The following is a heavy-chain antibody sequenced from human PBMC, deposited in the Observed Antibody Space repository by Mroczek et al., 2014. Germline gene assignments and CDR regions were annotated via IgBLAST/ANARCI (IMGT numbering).Heavy chain of an antibody. CDR3: AALQLWKSPRRYYFDY. D-gene: IGHD5-18*01. Sequence: SGAEVKKPGASVKVSCKASGYTFTSYDINWVRQATGQGLEWMGWMNPNSGNTGYAQKFQGRVTMTRNTSISIAYMELSSLRSEDTAVYYCAALQLWKSPRRYYFDYWGQGTLVTVSS. V-gene: IGHV1-8*01. CDR2: MNPNSGNT. CDR1: GYTFTSYD. J-gene: IGHJ4*02.